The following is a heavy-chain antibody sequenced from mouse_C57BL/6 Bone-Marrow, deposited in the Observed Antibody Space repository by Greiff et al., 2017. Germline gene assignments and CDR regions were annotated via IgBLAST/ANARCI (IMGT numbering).Heavy chain of an antibody. Sequence: VQLQQSGAELVKPGASVKISCKASGYTFTDYYINWVKQRPGQGLEWIGKIGPGSGSTYYNEKFKGKATLTSDKASSTAYMQLSSLTSEDSSVYFGARFLYEAYSMAYWGQGTSVTVSS. J-gene: IGHJ4*01. CDR1: GYTFTDYY. V-gene: IGHV1-77*01. D-gene: IGHD2-3*01. CDR2: IGPGSGST. CDR3: ARFLYEAYSMAY.